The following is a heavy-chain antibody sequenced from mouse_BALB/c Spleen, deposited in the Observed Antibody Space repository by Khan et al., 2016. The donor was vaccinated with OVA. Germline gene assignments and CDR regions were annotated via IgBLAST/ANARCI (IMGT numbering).Heavy chain of an antibody. Sequence: EVKLEESGGGLVQPGGSMKLSCVASGFTFSNYWMNWVRQSPEKGFEWVAEIRLKSNIYATHYAESVRGGFTISRADSRSTVYLQMNNLGAEATGIYCCARGWDWYFDVWGAETTVTVSS. CDR1: GFTFSNYW. CDR3: ARGWDWYFDV. V-gene: IGHV6-6*02. D-gene: IGHD3-3*01. J-gene: IGHJ1*01. CDR2: IRLKSNIYAT.